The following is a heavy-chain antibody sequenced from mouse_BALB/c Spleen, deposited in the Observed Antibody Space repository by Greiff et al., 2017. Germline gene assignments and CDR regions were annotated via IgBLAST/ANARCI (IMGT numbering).Heavy chain of an antibody. Sequence: VQLQQSGAELVRPGVSVKISCKGSGYTFTDYAMHWVKQSHAKSLEWIGVISTYYGDASYNQKFKGKATMTVDKSSSTAYMELARLTSEDSAIYYCARGLRDFDYWGQGTTLTVSS. D-gene: IGHD2-4*01. CDR1: GYTFTDYA. J-gene: IGHJ2*01. CDR3: ARGLRDFDY. CDR2: ISTYYGDA. V-gene: IGHV1S137*01.